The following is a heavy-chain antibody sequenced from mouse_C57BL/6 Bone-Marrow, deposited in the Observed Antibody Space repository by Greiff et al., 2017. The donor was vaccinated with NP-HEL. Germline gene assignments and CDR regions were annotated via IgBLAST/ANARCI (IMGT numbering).Heavy chain of an antibody. CDR3: ASILRRYYYAMDY. V-gene: IGHV2-2*01. CDR1: GFSLTSYG. Sequence: VQLQQSGPGLVQPSQSLSITCTVSGFSLTSYGVHWVRQSPGKGLEWLGVIWSGGSTDYNAAFISRLSISKDNSKSQVFFKMNSLQADDTAIYYCASILRRYYYAMDYWGQGTSVTVSS. J-gene: IGHJ4*01. CDR2: IWSGGST. D-gene: IGHD1-1*01.